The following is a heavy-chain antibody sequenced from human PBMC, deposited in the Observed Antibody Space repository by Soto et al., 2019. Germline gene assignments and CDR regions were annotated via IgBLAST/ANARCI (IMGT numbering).Heavy chain of an antibody. V-gene: IGHV1-69*13. J-gene: IGHJ4*02. D-gene: IGHD6-6*01. Sequence: GASVKVSCKASGGTFSSYAISWVRQAPGQGLEWMGGIIPIFGTANYAQKFQGRVTITADESTSTAYMELSSLRSEDTAVYYCARDWDSSSSVSYFDYWGQGTLVTVSS. CDR3: ARDWDSSSSVSYFDY. CDR1: GGTFSSYA. CDR2: IIPIFGTA.